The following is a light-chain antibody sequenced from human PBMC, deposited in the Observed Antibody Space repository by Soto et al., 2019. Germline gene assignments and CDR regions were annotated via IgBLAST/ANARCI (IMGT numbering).Light chain of an antibody. CDR3: QQSYSTPIT. CDR2: AAA. Sequence: DIQMTQSPSSLSASVGDRVTITCRASQSIGHYLNWYQQKPGKVPKLLIYAAASLQGGVPSRFSGSGSGTDFTLTIRSLQPEDLATYYCQQSYSTPITFGQGKRLGIK. CDR1: QSIGHY. J-gene: IGKJ5*01. V-gene: IGKV1-39*01.